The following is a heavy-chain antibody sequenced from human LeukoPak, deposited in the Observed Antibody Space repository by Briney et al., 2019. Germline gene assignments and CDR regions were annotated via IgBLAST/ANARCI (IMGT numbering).Heavy chain of an antibody. J-gene: IGHJ4*02. D-gene: IGHD2-21*02. CDR2: ISGSGGST. CDR3: ATSSGRYCGGDCYFDY. CDR1: GFTFDDYG. Sequence: GGSLRLSCAASGFTFDDYGMSWVRQAPGKGLEWVSAISGSGGSTYYADSVKGRFTISRDNSKNTLYLQMNSLRAEDTAVYYCATSSGRYCGGDCYFDYWGQGTLVTVSS. V-gene: IGHV3-23*01.